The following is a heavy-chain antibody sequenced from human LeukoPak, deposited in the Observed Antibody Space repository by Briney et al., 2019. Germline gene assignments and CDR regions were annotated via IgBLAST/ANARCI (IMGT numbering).Heavy chain of an antibody. J-gene: IGHJ4*02. D-gene: IGHD5-24*01. CDR2: ISGSSSYI. V-gene: IGHV3-21*01. CDR3: ARDKMATI. Sequence: GGSLRLSCAASGFTFSSYSMNWVRQAPGKGLEWVSSISGSSSYIYYADSVKGRFTISGDNAKNSLYLQMNSLRAEDTAVYYCARDKMATIWGQGTLVTVSS. CDR1: GFTFSSYS.